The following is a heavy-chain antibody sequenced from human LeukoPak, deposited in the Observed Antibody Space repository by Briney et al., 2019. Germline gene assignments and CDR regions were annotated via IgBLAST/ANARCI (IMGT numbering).Heavy chain of an antibody. V-gene: IGHV3-74*01. CDR1: GFTFSSYW. D-gene: IGHD3-3*01. J-gene: IGHJ4*02. CDR2: INSDGSST. Sequence: GGSLRLSCAASGFTFSSYWMHWVRQAPGKGLVWVSRINSDGSSTSYAGSVKGRFTISRDNAKNTLYLQMNSLRAEDTAVYYCARRYYDFWSGYFFDYWGQGTLVTVSS. CDR3: ARRYYDFWSGYFFDY.